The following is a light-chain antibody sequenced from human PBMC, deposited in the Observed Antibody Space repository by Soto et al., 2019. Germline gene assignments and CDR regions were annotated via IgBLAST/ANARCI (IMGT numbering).Light chain of an antibody. J-gene: IGLJ3*02. V-gene: IGLV2-23*01. CDR3: CSYAGDWV. Sequence: QSALTQPASVSGSPGQSITISCTGTSSDVGSYNLVSWYQQHPGKAPKLMIYEGSKRPSGVSNRFSGSKSGNTASLTISGLQAEDEADYYCCSYAGDWVFGGGTKVTVL. CDR1: SSDVGSYNL. CDR2: EGS.